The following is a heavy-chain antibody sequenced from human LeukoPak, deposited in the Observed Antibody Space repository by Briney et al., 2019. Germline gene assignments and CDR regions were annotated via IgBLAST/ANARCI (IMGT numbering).Heavy chain of an antibody. D-gene: IGHD6-6*01. Sequence: SETLSLTCTVSGGSISSYYWSWIRQPSGKGLEWIGYIYYSGSTNYNPSLKSRVTISVDTSKKQFSLKLSSVTAADTAVYYCARVEARHGNGMDVWGQGTTVTVSS. V-gene: IGHV4-59*01. CDR2: IYYSGST. CDR3: ARVEARHGNGMDV. CDR1: GGSISSYY. J-gene: IGHJ6*02.